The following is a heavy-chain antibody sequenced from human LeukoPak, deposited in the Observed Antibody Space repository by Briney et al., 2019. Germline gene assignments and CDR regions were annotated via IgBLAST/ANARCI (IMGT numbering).Heavy chain of an antibody. V-gene: IGHV4-59*08. CDR2: IYYSGST. CDR1: GGSISSYY. Sequence: PSETLSLTCTVSGGSISSYYWSWIRQPPGKGLEWIGYIYYSGSTNYNPSLKSRVTISVDTSKNQFSLKLSSVTAADTAVYYCARNILLWFGELLPSWFDPWGQGTLVTVST. CDR3: ARNILLWFGELLPSWFDP. J-gene: IGHJ5*02. D-gene: IGHD3-10*01.